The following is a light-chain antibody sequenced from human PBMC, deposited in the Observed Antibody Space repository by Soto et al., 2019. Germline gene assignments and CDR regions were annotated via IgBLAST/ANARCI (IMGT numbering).Light chain of an antibody. CDR1: SSNIGAGYG. V-gene: IGLV1-40*01. J-gene: IGLJ3*02. Sequence: QSVLTQPPSVSGAPGQRVTISCTGSSSNIGAGYGVHWYQQPPGTAPKLLIYENNKRPSGVPDRFSGSKSGTSVSLAITGLQAEDEADYYCQSYDSSLSVVLFGGGTKVTVL. CDR3: QSYDSSLSVVL. CDR2: ENN.